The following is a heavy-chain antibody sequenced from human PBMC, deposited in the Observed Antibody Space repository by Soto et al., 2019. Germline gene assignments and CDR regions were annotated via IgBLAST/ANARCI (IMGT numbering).Heavy chain of an antibody. CDR1: GYSFTSYW. Sequence: GESLKISCKGSGYSFTSYWIGWVRQMPGKGLEWMGIIYPGDSDTRNSPSFQSQVTISADKSISTAYLQWSSLKASDTAMYYCSRLRVFCSSTSCYVYYYYGMDVWGQGTTVTVSS. CDR3: SRLRVFCSSTSCYVYYYYGMDV. J-gene: IGHJ6*02. CDR2: IYPGDSDT. V-gene: IGHV5-51*01. D-gene: IGHD2-2*01.